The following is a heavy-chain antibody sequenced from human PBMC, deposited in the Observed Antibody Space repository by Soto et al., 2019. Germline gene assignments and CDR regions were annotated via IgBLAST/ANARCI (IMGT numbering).Heavy chain of an antibody. V-gene: IGHV3-64D*08. CDR3: VKVGTGVRNLYYDFWSGYPFDY. CDR1: GFTFSSYA. D-gene: IGHD3-3*01. CDR2: ISSNGGST. Sequence: GGSLRLSCSASGFTFSSYAMHWVRQAPGKGLEYVSAISSNGGSTYYADSVKGRFTISRDNSKNTLYLQMSSLRAEDTAVYYCVKVGTGVRNLYYDFWSGYPFDYWGQGTLVTVSS. J-gene: IGHJ4*02.